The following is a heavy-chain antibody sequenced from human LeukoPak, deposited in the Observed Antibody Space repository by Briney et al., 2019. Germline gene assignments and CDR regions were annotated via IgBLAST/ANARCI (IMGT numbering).Heavy chain of an antibody. Sequence: ASVKVSCKASGYTFTSYGISWVRQAPGQGLEWMGWISAYNGNTNYAQKLQGRVTMIIDTSTSTAYMELRSLRSDDTAVYYCARDPTGTTPDYWGQGTLVTVSS. D-gene: IGHD1-7*01. J-gene: IGHJ4*02. V-gene: IGHV1-18*01. CDR2: ISAYNGNT. CDR1: GYTFTSYG. CDR3: ARDPTGTTPDY.